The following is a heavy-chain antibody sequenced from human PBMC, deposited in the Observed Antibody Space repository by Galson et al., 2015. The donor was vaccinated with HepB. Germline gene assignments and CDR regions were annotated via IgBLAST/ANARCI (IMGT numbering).Heavy chain of an antibody. CDR1: GFTVSSNY. CDR3: ARTIAAAGIWVGAFDI. Sequence: SLRLSCAASGFTVSSNYMSWVRQAPGKGLDYISIIYSAGSTYYADSVKGRFTISRDNSRNTVYPQMNSLRAEDTAVYYCARTIAAAGIWVGAFDIWGQGTMVTVSS. V-gene: IGHV3-66*01. J-gene: IGHJ3*02. D-gene: IGHD6-13*01. CDR2: IYSAGST.